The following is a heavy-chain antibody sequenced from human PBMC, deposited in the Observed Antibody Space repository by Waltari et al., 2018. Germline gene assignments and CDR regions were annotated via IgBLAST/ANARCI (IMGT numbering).Heavy chain of an antibody. J-gene: IGHJ3*02. CDR2: SNPGRGGK. D-gene: IGHD7-27*01. CDR3: AKYLGKYWTKGYDM. Sequence: QVQLVQSGTEVKRPGASVKLSCKTSCYLFSDYYFHWVRQAPGQGLEWMGESNPGRGGKGEGQEFGGRVTMTSDTSINTVDMELSSMRPDDTAVYYCAKYLGKYWTKGYDMWGQGTAVTI. CDR1: CYLFSDYY. V-gene: IGHV1-2*02.